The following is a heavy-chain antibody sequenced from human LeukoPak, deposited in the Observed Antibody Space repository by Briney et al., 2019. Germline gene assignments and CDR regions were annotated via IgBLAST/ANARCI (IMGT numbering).Heavy chain of an antibody. J-gene: IGHJ6*03. CDR1: GFTFSSYW. D-gene: IGHD3-16*02. V-gene: IGHV3-23*01. CDR2: TSSSGGSI. CDR3: AKSTGRYHYYSYMDV. Sequence: GGSLRLSCAASGFTFSSYWMSWVRQAPGKGLEWVSGTSSSGGSIYYADSVKGRFTISRDNSKNTLYLQMNSLRAEDTAVYYCAKSTGRYHYYSYMDVWGKGTTVTISS.